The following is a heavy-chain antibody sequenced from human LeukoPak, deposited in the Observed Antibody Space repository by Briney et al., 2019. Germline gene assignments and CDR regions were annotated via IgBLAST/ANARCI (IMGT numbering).Heavy chain of an antibody. V-gene: IGHV4-59*01. Sequence: SETLSLTCTVSGGSISSYYWSWIRQPPGKGLEWIGYIYYSGSTNYNPSLKSRVTISVDTSKNQFSLELSSVTAADTAVYYCARVSGYTNWFDPWGQGTLVTVSS. D-gene: IGHD3-22*01. J-gene: IGHJ5*02. CDR2: IYYSGST. CDR1: GGSISSYY. CDR3: ARVSGYTNWFDP.